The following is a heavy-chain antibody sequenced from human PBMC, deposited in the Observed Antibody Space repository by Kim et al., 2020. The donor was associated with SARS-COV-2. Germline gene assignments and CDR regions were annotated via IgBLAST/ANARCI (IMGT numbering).Heavy chain of an antibody. CDR3: ARGHSTSGYDY. D-gene: IGHD2-2*01. Sequence: ETLSLTCAVDGESFSGYYWSWIRQAPGKGLEWMGEINHSGYTNDNPSLQSRVTLSVDTSNNQFSLRLSSVTAADTAIYYCARGHSTSGYDYWGQGALV. CDR2: INHSGYT. J-gene: IGHJ4*02. CDR1: GESFSGYY. V-gene: IGHV4-34*01.